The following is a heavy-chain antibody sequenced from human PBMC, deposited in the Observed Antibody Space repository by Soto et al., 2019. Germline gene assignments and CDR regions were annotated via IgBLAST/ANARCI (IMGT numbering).Heavy chain of an antibody. CDR1: GGSFSGYY. D-gene: IGHD3-3*01. J-gene: IGHJ6*02. V-gene: IGHV4-34*01. Sequence: SETLSLTCAVYGGSFSGYYWSWIRQPPGKGLEWIGEINHSGSTNYNPSLKSRVTISVDTSKNQFSLKLSSVTAADTAVYYCARGVWSGTYYYYYGMDVWGQGTTVTVSS. CDR3: ARGVWSGTYYYYYGMDV. CDR2: INHSGST.